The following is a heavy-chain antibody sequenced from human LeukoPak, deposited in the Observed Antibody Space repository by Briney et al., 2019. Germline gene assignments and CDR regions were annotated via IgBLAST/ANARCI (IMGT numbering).Heavy chain of an antibody. J-gene: IGHJ4*02. V-gene: IGHV3-9*01. CDR1: VFTFDDYA. CDR2: ISWNSGSI. CDR3: AKDLSEAADAVDY. Sequence: PGGSLRLSCAASVFTFDDYAMHWVRQAPGKGLEWVSGISWNSGSIGYADSVKGRFTISRDNAKNSLYLQMNSLRAEDTALYYCAKDLSEAADAVDYWGQGTLVTVSS. D-gene: IGHD6-13*01.